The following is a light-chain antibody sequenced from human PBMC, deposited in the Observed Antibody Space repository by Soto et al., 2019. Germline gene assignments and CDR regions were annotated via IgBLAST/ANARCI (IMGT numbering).Light chain of an antibody. Sequence: DIRMTQSPSSLSASVVESVTITCRASRDINNFLNWYQQKSGEAPHLLVYDVSTLHTGVPSRFSGSGSETDFTLTIRGLQPEDSATYYCQQTFSTSITFGQGTRLEI. CDR2: DVS. V-gene: IGKV1-39*01. CDR3: QQTFSTSIT. J-gene: IGKJ5*01. CDR1: RDINNF.